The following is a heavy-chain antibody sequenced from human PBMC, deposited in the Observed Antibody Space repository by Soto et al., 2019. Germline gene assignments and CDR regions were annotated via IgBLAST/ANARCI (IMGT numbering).Heavy chain of an antibody. CDR2: IYYSGST. CDR3: ARHRPAISSSDL. V-gene: IGHV4-39*01. D-gene: IGHD6-6*01. Sequence: QLQLQESGPGLVKPSETLSLTCTVSGGSISSSSYYWGWIRQPPGKGLEWIGSIYYSGSTYYNPSLRIRVPISVDTSKTYFSVKLSSVTASDPSVYYCARHRPAISSSDLWGQGTLVIVSS. CDR1: GGSISSSSYY. J-gene: IGHJ4*02.